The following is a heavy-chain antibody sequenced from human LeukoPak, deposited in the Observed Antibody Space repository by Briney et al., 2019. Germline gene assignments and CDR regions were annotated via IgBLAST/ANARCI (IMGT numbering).Heavy chain of an antibody. CDR1: DYTFTSYG. Sequence: ASVKVSCKASDYTFTSYGISWVRQAPGQGLEWMGWISAYNGNTNYAQKLQGRVTMTTDTSTSTAYMELRSLRSDDTAVYYCAREPSTPYYYDTPKAGYYFDYWGQGTLVTVSS. CDR2: ISAYNGNT. V-gene: IGHV1-18*01. D-gene: IGHD3-22*01. J-gene: IGHJ4*02. CDR3: AREPSTPYYYDTPKAGYYFDY.